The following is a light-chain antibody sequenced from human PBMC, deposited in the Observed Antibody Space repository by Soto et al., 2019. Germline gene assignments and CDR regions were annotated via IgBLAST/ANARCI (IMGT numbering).Light chain of an antibody. CDR2: YDS. CDR1: NVGDKH. Sequence: SYELTQPPSVSVAPGKTASITCGGNNVGDKHLHGYQQKPGQAPVLVMYYDSDRPSVIPERFSGSNSGNTATLTISKVEAGDEADYYCQVWDSSSDLYVFGGGTKLTVL. V-gene: IGLV3-21*04. J-gene: IGLJ1*01. CDR3: QVWDSSSDLYV.